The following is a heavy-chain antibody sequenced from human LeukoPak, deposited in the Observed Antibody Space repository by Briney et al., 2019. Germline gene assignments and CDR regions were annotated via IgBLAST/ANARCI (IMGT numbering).Heavy chain of an antibody. CDR3: ARRGELPYFDY. V-gene: IGHV4-38-2*02. CDR2: IYHSGST. J-gene: IGHJ4*02. Sequence: SETLSLTCTVSGYSISSGYYWGWIRQPPGKGLEWIGSIYHSGSTYYNPSLKSRVTISADTSKNQFSLKLSSVTAADTAVYYCARRGELPYFDYWGQGTLVTVSS. CDR1: GYSISSGYY. D-gene: IGHD1-26*01.